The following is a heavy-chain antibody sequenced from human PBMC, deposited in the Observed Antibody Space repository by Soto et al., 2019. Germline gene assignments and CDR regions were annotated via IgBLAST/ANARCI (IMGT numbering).Heavy chain of an antibody. Sequence: GVSLRLSFAASGFTFSSYSMNWVRQAPGKGLEWVSYISSSSSIIYYADSVKGRFIISRDNARNSLYLQMNSLRAEDTAVYFCARDPGGCTGGSCYSWYFDYWGEGTLVTVSS. V-gene: IGHV3-48*01. D-gene: IGHD2-15*01. J-gene: IGHJ4*02. CDR3: ARDPGGCTGGSCYSWYFDY. CDR2: ISSSSSII. CDR1: GFTFSSYS.